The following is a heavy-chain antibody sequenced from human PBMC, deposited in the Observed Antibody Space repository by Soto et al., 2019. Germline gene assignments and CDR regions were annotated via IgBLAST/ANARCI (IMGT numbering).Heavy chain of an antibody. D-gene: IGHD2-2*01. Sequence: ASVKVSCKASGYTFTGYYMHWVQQAPGQGLEWMGWINPNSGGTNDAQKCQGRVTMTRDTSISTAYMELSRLRSDDTAVYYCARDMGVDCSSTSCKHPRSWFDPPGQGTLVTVAS. CDR2: INPNSGGT. CDR3: ARDMGVDCSSTSCKHPRSWFDP. CDR1: GYTFTGYY. V-gene: IGHV1-2*02. J-gene: IGHJ5*02.